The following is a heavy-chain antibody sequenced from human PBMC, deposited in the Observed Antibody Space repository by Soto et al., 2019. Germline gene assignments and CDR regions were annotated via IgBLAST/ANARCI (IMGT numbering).Heavy chain of an antibody. J-gene: IGHJ6*02. CDR2: INHSGST. CDR1: GGSFSGYY. CDR3: ARGWVFLGVYYGTDV. Sequence: SETLSLTCAVYGGSFSGYYWSWIRQPPGKGLEWIGEINHSGSTNYNPSLKSRVTISVDTSKNQFSLKLSSVTAADTAVYYCARGWVFLGVYYGTDVWGQGTTVTVSS. D-gene: IGHD3-3*01. V-gene: IGHV4-34*01.